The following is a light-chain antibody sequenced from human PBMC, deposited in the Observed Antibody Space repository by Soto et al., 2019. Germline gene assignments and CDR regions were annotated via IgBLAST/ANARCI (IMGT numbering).Light chain of an antibody. J-gene: IGKJ5*01. V-gene: IGKV1-9*01. CDR3: QQLNSSPIT. Sequence: DIQLTQSPSFLSASVGDRVTITCRASQGIGSFLAWYQQKPGKAPKLLIYGASTLQSGVPSRFSGRGSGTEFTLTISSLQPQDFATYYCQQLNSSPITFGQGTRLESK. CDR2: GAS. CDR1: QGIGSF.